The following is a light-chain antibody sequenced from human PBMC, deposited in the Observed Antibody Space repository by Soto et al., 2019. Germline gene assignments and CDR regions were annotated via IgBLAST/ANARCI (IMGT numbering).Light chain of an antibody. CDR1: SSNIEENS. Sequence: QSVLTQPPSASGTPGQRVVISCSGSSSNIEENSVTWYQRLPGTAPRVLIYKDYQRPSGVPDRFSGSKSGTSASLAISGLQAEDDADYYCTAWDDSLNAWLFGGGTKLTVL. J-gene: IGLJ3*02. CDR2: KDY. CDR3: TAWDDSLNAWL. V-gene: IGLV1-44*01.